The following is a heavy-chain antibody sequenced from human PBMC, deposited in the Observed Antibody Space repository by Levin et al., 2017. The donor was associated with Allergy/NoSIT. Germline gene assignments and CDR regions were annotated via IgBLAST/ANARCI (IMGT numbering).Heavy chain of an antibody. CDR3: ARSSSLEWFDP. CDR2: ITHSGST. D-gene: IGHD3-3*01. J-gene: IGHJ5*02. CDR1: CGSFRGYY. V-gene: IGHV4-34*01. Sequence: SETLSLTCAIYCGSFRGYYWSWIRQPPGKGLEWIGEITHSGSTNYNPSLQSRVTISVDTSKDHFSLNLSSVTAADTAVYYCARSSSLEWFDPWGQGTLVTVSS.